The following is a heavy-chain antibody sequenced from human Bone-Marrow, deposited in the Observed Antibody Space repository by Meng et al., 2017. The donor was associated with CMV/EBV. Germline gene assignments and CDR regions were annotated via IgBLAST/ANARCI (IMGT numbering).Heavy chain of an antibody. CDR2: INTNTGNP. D-gene: IGHD2-2*01. Sequence: ASVKVSCRASGYTFTCYGMNWVRQAPGQGLEWMGWINTNTGNPTYAQGLTGRFVFSLDTSVSTAYLQICSLKAEDTAVYYCARGALSYIVVVAAARVNAFDIWGQGTMVTVSS. CDR1: GYTFTCYG. J-gene: IGHJ3*02. V-gene: IGHV7-4-1*01. CDR3: ARGALSYIVVVAAARVNAFDI.